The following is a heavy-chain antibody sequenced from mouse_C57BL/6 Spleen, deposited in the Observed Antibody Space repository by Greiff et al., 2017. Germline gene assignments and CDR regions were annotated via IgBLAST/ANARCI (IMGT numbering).Heavy chain of an antibody. CDR3: ARPTGALYYFDY. V-gene: IGHV5-17*01. Sequence: EVKLQESGGGLVKPGGSLKLSCAASGFTFSDYGMHWVRQAPEKGLEWVAYISSGSSTIYYADTVKGRFTISRDNAKNTRFLQMTSLGSEDTAMYYCARPTGALYYFDYWGQGTTLTVSS. D-gene: IGHD4-1*02. J-gene: IGHJ2*01. CDR1: GFTFSDYG. CDR2: ISSGSSTI.